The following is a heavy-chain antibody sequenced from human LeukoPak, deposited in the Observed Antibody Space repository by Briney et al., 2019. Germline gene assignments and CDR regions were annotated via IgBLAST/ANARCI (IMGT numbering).Heavy chain of an antibody. CDR3: ARGLAFNYPFDY. D-gene: IGHD4-11*01. CDR1: GGTFSSYA. Sequence: ASVKVSCKASGGTFSSYAISWVRQAPGQGLEWMGGIIPIFGTANYAQKFQGRVTITTDESTSTAYMELSSLRSEDTAAYYCARGLAFNYPFDYWGQGTLVTVSS. CDR2: IIPIFGTA. J-gene: IGHJ4*02. V-gene: IGHV1-69*05.